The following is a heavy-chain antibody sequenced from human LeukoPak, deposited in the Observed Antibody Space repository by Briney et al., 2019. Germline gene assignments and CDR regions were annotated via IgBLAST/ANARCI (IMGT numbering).Heavy chain of an antibody. CDR3: ARTIKSGNYYWFDP. D-gene: IGHD1-26*01. CDR2: ISYTGST. CDR1: GGSISNYY. J-gene: IGHJ5*02. Sequence: PSETLSLTCTVSGGSISNYYWSWIRQPPAEGLEWIGFISYTGSTNYNPSLKSRVTVSVDTSKNQFSLKVTSVTAADTAVYYCARTIKSGNYYWFDPWGQGTLVTVSS. V-gene: IGHV4-59*01.